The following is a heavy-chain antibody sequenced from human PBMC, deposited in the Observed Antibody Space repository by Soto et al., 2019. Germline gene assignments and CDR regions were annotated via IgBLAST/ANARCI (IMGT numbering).Heavy chain of an antibody. Sequence: GGSLRLSCAASGFTFSSYAMHWVRQAPGKGLEWVAVISYDGSNKYYADSVKGRFTIARDNSKNTLYLQMNSLRAEDTAVYYCAREYGDLYRGWSVGWFDPWGQGTLVTVSS. CDR3: AREYGDLYRGWSVGWFDP. CDR2: ISYDGSNK. CDR1: GFTFSSYA. D-gene: IGHD6-19*01. J-gene: IGHJ5*02. V-gene: IGHV3-30-3*01.